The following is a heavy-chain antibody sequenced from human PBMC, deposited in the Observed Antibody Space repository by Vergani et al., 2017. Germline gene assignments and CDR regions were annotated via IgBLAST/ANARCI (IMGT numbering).Heavy chain of an antibody. V-gene: IGHV1-69*01. D-gene: IGHD3-22*01. CDR1: GGTFSSYA. CDR2: IIPIFGTA. Sequence: QVQLVQSGAEVKKPGSSVKVSCKASGGTFSSYAISWVRQAPGQGLEWMGGIIPIFGTANYAQKFQGRVTITADESTSTAYMERSSRRSEDTAVYYCARGARAXYYYDSSGYYGDYYYMDVGGKGTTVTVSS. CDR3: ARGARAXYYYDSSGYYGDYYYMDV. J-gene: IGHJ6*03.